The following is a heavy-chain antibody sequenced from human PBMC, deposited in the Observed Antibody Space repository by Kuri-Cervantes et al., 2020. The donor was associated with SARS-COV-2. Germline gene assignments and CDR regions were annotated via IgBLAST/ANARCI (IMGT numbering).Heavy chain of an antibody. CDR2: INPDGSYT. CDR1: GFTFSGHW. J-gene: IGHJ4*02. D-gene: IGHD1-1*01. V-gene: IGHV3-74*01. CDR3: VRDGDHWNFDY. Sequence: GESLKISCAASGFTFSGHWIHWVRQAPGKGLVWVSRINPDGSYTNNADSVKGRFTLSRDNAKNMLFLQMNSLGAEDTAVYYCVRDGDHWNFDYWGRGTLVTFSS.